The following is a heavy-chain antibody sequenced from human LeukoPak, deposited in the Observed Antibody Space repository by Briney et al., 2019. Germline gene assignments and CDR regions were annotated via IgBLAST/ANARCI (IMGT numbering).Heavy chain of an antibody. Sequence: GGSLRLSCAASGFTFSSYGMHWVRQAPGKGLEWVAVISYDGSNKYYADSVKGRFTISRDNSKNTLYLQMNSLRAEDTAVYYCAKAAAPVPAAMHTFDYWGQGTLVTVSS. J-gene: IGHJ4*02. CDR1: GFTFSSYG. CDR2: ISYDGSNK. D-gene: IGHD2-2*01. CDR3: AKAAAPVPAAMHTFDY. V-gene: IGHV3-30*18.